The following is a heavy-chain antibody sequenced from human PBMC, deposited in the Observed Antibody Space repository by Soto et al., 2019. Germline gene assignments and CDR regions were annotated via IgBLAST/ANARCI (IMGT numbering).Heavy chain of an antibody. V-gene: IGHV4-59*01. J-gene: IGHJ4*02. CDR2: IYYSGST. CDR1: GGSISSYY. D-gene: IGHD2-2*01. Sequence: QVQLQESGPGLVKPSETLSLTCTVSGGSISSYYWRWIRQPPGKGLEWIGYIYYSGSTNYNPSLKSRVTISVDTSKNPFSLKLSSVTAADTDVYSCARRAERVAMPSGYWGQGTLVTVSS. CDR3: ARRAERVAMPSGY.